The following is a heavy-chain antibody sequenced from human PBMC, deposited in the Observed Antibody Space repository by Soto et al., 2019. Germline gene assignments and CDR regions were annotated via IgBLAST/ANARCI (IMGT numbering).Heavy chain of an antibody. CDR2: ISTYNGDT. Sequence: ASVKASCKGSVCTFTRSGISWVRQAPGQGLEWMGWISTYNGDTNYAQTFQGRVTMTTDTSTSTVYMELRSLRSDDTAVYYCAIDCLAPYYCDGMYVWGQGTPVTVSS. V-gene: IGHV1-18*01. J-gene: IGHJ6*02. CDR1: VCTFTRSG. CDR3: AIDCLAPYYCDGMYV. D-gene: IGHD2-21*01.